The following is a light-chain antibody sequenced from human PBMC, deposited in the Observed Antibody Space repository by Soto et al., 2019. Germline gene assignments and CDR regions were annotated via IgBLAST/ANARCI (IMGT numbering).Light chain of an antibody. J-gene: IGLJ2*01. CDR2: DVS. CDR3: CSLAGSYTVI. Sequence: QSALTQPPSVSGSPRQSVSISCTGSSSDVGAYNYVSWYQQHPGEAPKLMIYDVSRRPSGVPDRFSGSKSGNTASLTISGLQAEDESDYYCCSLAGSYTVIFGGGTKLTVL. V-gene: IGLV2-11*01. CDR1: SSDVGAYNY.